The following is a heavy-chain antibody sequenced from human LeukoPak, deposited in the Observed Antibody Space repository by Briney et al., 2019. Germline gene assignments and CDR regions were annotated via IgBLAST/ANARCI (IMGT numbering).Heavy chain of an antibody. CDR2: INSDGSST. Sequence: GGSLRLSCAASGFTFSSYWMHWVRQAPGKGLVWVSRINSDGSSTSYAESVKGRFTISRDNAKNTLYLQMKSLRAEDTALYYCASLGYSKGYYYGMDVWGQGTTVTVSS. J-gene: IGHJ6*02. CDR1: GFTFSSYW. V-gene: IGHV3-74*01. D-gene: IGHD4-11*01. CDR3: ASLGYSKGYYYGMDV.